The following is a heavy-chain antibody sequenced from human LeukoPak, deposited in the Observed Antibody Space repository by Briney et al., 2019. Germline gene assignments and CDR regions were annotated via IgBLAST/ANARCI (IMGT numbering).Heavy chain of an antibody. CDR3: VKDYATIAAAANPLFDY. D-gene: IGHD6-13*01. CDR2: ITGSGDTT. CDR1: GFTFSSYA. Sequence: GGSLRLSCAASGFTFSSYAVTWVRQAPGKGLEWVSGITGSGDTTFYADSVKGRFTISRDNSKNTLYLQMHSLRAEDTAVYYCVKDYATIAAAANPLFDYWGQGALVTVSS. J-gene: IGHJ4*02. V-gene: IGHV3-23*01.